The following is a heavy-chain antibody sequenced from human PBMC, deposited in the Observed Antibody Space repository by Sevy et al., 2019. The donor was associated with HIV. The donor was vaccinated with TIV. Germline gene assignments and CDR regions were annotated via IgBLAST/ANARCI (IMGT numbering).Heavy chain of an antibody. J-gene: IGHJ4*02. CDR1: GFTFNIYS. CDR2: LSFGCGKI. CDR3: AREGCTKPHDY. V-gene: IGHV3-23*01. Sequence: GGCLRLSCAASGFTFNIYSMSWVRQTPGKGLERVATLSFGCGKINHADSVKGRFTMSRNDSKNAVYLQMNNLRVEDTAIDYCAREGCTKPHDYWGQGTLVTVSS. D-gene: IGHD2-8*01.